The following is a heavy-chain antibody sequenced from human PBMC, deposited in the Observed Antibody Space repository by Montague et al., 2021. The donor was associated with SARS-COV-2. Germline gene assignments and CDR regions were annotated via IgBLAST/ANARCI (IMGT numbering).Heavy chain of an antibody. CDR1: GASISTANW. CDR2: IYHTGST. J-gene: IGHJ4*02. V-gene: IGHV4-4*02. Sequence: SETLSLTCAVSGASISTANWWTWVRLPPGKGLEWVGDIYHTGSTNYKPSLKSRVIMSVDTSWNQFPLKLTSVTAADTAIYYCARKGSGRSDLAYWGQGTLVTVSS. CDR3: ARKGSGRSDLAY. D-gene: IGHD3-10*01.